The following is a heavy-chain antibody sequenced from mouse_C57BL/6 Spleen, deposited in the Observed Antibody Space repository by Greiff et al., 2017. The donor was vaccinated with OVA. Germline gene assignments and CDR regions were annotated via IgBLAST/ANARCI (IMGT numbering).Heavy chain of an antibody. CDR3: ARGIYYGYDDVPAWFAY. Sequence: EVKLMESGPGLVKPSQSLSLTCSVTGYSITSGYYWIWIRQFPGNKLEWMGYISYDGSNNYNPSLKNRISITRDTSKNQFFLKLNSVTTEDTATYYCARGIYYGYDDVPAWFAYWGQGTLVTVSA. CDR2: ISYDGSN. V-gene: IGHV3-6*01. J-gene: IGHJ3*01. D-gene: IGHD2-2*01. CDR1: GYSITSGYY.